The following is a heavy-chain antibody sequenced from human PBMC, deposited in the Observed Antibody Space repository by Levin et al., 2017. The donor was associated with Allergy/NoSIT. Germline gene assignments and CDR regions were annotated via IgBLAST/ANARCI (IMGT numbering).Heavy chain of an antibody. CDR1: GFTFSDSF. CDR3: ARESLGSSYYYYGMDV. J-gene: IGHJ6*02. CDR2: ISSSGSTI. D-gene: IGHD2-15*01. V-gene: IGHV3-11*01. Sequence: LSLTCAASGFTFSDSFMSWIRQAPGKGLEWVSYISSSGSTIYYADSVKGRFTISRDNAKNSLYLQMNSLRAEDTAVYYCARESLGSSYYYYGMDVWGQGTTVTVSS.